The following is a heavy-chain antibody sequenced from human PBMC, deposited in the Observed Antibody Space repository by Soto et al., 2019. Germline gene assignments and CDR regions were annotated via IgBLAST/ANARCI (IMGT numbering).Heavy chain of an antibody. V-gene: IGHV3-15*01. CDR2: IKSKTDGGTT. CDR1: GFTFSNAW. J-gene: IGHJ6*03. D-gene: IGHD4-4*01. Sequence: PGGSLRLSCAASGFTFSNAWMSWVRQPPGKGLEWVGRIKSKTDGGTTDYAAPVKGRFTISRDDSKNTLYLQMNSLKTEDTAVYYCTSYSKPNYYYYYYMDVWGKGTTVTVSS. CDR3: TSYSKPNYYYYYYMDV.